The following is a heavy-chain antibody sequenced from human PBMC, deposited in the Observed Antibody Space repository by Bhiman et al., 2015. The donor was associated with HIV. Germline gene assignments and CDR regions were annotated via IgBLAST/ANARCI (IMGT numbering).Heavy chain of an antibody. CDR2: ISYDGSHK. CDR3: AKVPYSSSWTYYYYYYMDV. CDR1: GFTFSNYG. Sequence: QVQLVESGGGVVQPGRSLRLSCAASGFTFSNYGMHWVRQAPGKGLEWVAVISYDGSHKYYADSVKGRFTISRDNSRNTLYLQMISLTAEDTAVYYCAKVPYSSSWTYYYYYYMDVWAKGPRSPSP. J-gene: IGHJ6*03. V-gene: IGHV3-30*18. D-gene: IGHD6-13*01.